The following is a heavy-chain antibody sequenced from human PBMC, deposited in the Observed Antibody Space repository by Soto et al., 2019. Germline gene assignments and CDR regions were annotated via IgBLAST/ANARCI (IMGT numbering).Heavy chain of an antibody. CDR1: GGSISGGGYC. D-gene: IGHD7-27*01. J-gene: IGHJ4*02. V-gene: IGHV4-30-4*08. CDR3: ARGPSGDKVDS. Sequence: SETHSLTRTVSGGSISGGGYCWSWIRQHPGKGLEWIGYIYNGGTTYSNPSLKGRVTMSVDTSNNQFSLNLNSVSAADTAVYFCARGPSGDKVDSWGQGALVTVSS. CDR2: IYNGGTT.